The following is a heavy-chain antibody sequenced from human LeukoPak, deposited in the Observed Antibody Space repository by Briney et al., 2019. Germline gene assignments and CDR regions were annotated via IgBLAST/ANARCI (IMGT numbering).Heavy chain of an antibody. D-gene: IGHD3-22*01. J-gene: IGHJ4*02. CDR2: INPNSGGT. V-gene: IGHV1-2*02. CDR3: ARDAHYYDSSGHFDY. CDR1: GYTFTGYY. Sequence: ASVKVSCKASGYTFTGYYMHWVRQAPGQGLEWMGWINPNSGGTNYAQKFQGRVTMTRDTSISTAYMELSRLRSDDTAVYCCARDAHYYDSSGHFDYWGQGTLVAVSS.